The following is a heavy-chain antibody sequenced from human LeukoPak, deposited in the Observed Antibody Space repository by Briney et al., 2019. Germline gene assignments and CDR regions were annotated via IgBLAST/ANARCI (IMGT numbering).Heavy chain of an antibody. CDR3: ARAREGATTDFDY. CDR1: GYTFTGYY. CDR2: INPNSGGT. D-gene: IGHD1-26*01. V-gene: IGHV1-2*02. J-gene: IGHJ4*02. Sequence: ASVKVSCKASGYTFTGYYMHWVRQAPGQGLEWMGWINPNSGGTNYAQKFQGRVTMTRDTSISTAYMELSRLRSDDTAVYYCARAREGATTDFDYWGQGTLVTVSS.